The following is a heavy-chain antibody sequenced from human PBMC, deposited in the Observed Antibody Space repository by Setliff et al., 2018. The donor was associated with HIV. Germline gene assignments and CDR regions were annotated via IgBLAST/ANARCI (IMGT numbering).Heavy chain of an antibody. Sequence: SETLSLTCTVSGGSISSNNYYWGWIRQPPGKGLEWIGSINYSGSTYQNPSLKSRVTISVDTSKNQYSLKLSSVTAADTAVYNCARLAASIAARRRFDYWGQGTLVTVSS. D-gene: IGHD6-6*01. CDR3: ARLAASIAARRRFDY. CDR2: INYSGST. CDR1: GGSISSNNYY. J-gene: IGHJ4*02. V-gene: IGHV4-39*01.